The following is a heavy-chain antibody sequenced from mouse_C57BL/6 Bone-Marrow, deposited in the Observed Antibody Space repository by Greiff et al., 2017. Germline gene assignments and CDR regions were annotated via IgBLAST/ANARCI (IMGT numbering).Heavy chain of an antibody. CDR1: GFNIKDDY. CDR2: IDPENGDT. CDR3: TPKGRFYDGYYPFAY. V-gene: IGHV14-4*01. J-gene: IGHJ3*01. Sequence: EVQLQQSGAELVRPGASVKLSCTASGFNIKDDYMHWVKPRPEQGLEWIGWIDPENGDTEYASKFQGKATITADTSSNTAYLQLSSLTSEDTAVYYCTPKGRFYDGYYPFAYWGQGTLVTVSA. D-gene: IGHD2-3*01.